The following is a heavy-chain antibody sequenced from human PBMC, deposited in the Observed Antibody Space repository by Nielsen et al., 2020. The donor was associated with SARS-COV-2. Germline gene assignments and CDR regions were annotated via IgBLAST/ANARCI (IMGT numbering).Heavy chain of an antibody. CDR2: IYYSGST. CDR3: ARLYCSSTSYNYYYGMDV. V-gene: IGHV4-59*01. D-gene: IGHD2-2*01. CDR1: GGSISSYY. J-gene: IGHJ6*02. Sequence: SETLSLTCTVSGGSISSYYWSWIRQPPGKGLEWIGYIYYSGSTNYNPSLKSRVTISVDTSRNQFSLKLSSVTAADTAVYYCARLYCSSTSYNYYYGMDVWGQGTTVTVSS.